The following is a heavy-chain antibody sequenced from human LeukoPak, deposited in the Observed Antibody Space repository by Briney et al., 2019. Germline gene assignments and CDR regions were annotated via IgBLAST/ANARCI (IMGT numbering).Heavy chain of an antibody. CDR2: IYYSGST. J-gene: IGHJ4*02. V-gene: IGHV4-39*01. D-gene: IGHD1-20*01. CDR1: GGSISSSSFY. Sequence: SETLSLTCTVSGGSISSSSFYWGWIRQPPGKGLEWIGSIYYSGSTYYNPSLKSRVTISVDTSKNQFSLKLSSVTAADTAVYYCASFGYNYGDYFDYWGQGTLVTVSS. CDR3: ASFGYNYGDYFDY.